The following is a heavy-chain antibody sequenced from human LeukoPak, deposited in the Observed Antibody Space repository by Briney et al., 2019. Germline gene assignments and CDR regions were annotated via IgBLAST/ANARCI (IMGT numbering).Heavy chain of an antibody. Sequence: GGSLRLSCAASGFAFSRYTINWVRQAPGKGLGRVSSISSNGAYIYYADSMGGRFTISRDNAKNSLSLQMDSLRAEDTAIYYCAREGGRGSSNLDYFDYWGQGMLVTVSS. D-gene: IGHD2-15*01. CDR3: AREGGRGSSNLDYFDY. CDR2: ISSNGAYI. CDR1: GFAFSRYT. J-gene: IGHJ4*02. V-gene: IGHV3-21*01.